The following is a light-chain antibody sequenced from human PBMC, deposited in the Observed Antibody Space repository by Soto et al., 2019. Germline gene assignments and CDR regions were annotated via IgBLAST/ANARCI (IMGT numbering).Light chain of an antibody. Sequence: EIVMTQSPATLSLSPGERATLSCRASQSVSSGYLAWYQQKPGQTPRLLIYSASSRATGIPDRFSGSGSGTDFTLTISRLEPEDFAVYYCQQYGNSPYTFGQGTKVDI. CDR1: QSVSSGY. CDR3: QQYGNSPYT. J-gene: IGKJ2*01. V-gene: IGKV3-20*01. CDR2: SAS.